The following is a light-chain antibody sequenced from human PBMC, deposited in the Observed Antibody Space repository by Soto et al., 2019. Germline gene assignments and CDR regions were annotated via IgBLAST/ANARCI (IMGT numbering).Light chain of an antibody. CDR3: QQYYASPFT. J-gene: IGKJ3*01. CDR1: QSVSYTSNNKTY. Sequence: DIVMTQFPASLALSLGERATINCRSSQSVSYTSNNKTYLAWFQQRPRQPPKLIISWASIRESGVPGRFSGSGSGSEFTLPISSLQAEDVALYYCQQYYASPFTFGPGTKVEI. CDR2: WAS. V-gene: IGKV4-1*01.